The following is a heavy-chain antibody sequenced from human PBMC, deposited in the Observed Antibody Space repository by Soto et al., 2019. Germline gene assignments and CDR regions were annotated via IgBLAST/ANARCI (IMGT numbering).Heavy chain of an antibody. CDR1: GFTFSSYA. J-gene: IGHJ4*02. Sequence: EVQLLESGGGLVQPGGSLRLSCAASGFTFSSYAMSWVRQAPGKGLEWVSGISDSGRTYYADSVKGRFTISRDNSKNKLYLQMNSLRADDTAVYYCAKDRDGNSVYFDYWGQGTLVTVSS. D-gene: IGHD4-4*01. V-gene: IGHV3-23*01. CDR3: AKDRDGNSVYFDY. CDR2: ISDSGRT.